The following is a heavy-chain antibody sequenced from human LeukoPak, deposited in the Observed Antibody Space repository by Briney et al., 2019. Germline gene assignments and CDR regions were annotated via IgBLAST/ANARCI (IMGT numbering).Heavy chain of an antibody. CDR3: AREYSSSSHSYYYMDV. CDR1: GYTFTSYA. J-gene: IGHJ6*03. CDR2: INTNTGNP. V-gene: IGHV7-4-1*02. Sequence: ASVKVSCKASGYTFTSYAMNWVRQAPGQGLEWMGWINTNTGNPTYAQGFTGRFVFSLDTSVSTAYLQISSLKAEDTAVYYCAREYSSSSHSYYYMDVWGKGTTVTVSS. D-gene: IGHD6-6*01.